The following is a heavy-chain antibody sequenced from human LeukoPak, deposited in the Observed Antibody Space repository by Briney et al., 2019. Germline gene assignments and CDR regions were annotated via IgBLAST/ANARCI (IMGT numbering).Heavy chain of an antibody. J-gene: IGHJ4*02. Sequence: ASVKVSCKASGYTFTDHYLHWVRQAPGQGLEWMGWINPNNGGTHYAQNFQGRVTMTRDTSISTASMELSSLRSDDTAMYYCARALSGSGHFYCFDYWGQGALVTVSS. D-gene: IGHD3-22*01. CDR1: GYTFTDHY. CDR2: INPNNGGT. V-gene: IGHV1-2*02. CDR3: ARALSGSGHFYCFDY.